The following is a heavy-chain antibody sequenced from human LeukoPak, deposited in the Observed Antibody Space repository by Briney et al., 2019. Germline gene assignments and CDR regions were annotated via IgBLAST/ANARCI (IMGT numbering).Heavy chain of an antibody. CDR1: GYTFTSYD. J-gene: IGHJ5*02. CDR3: ARDLLRDPGEFDP. V-gene: IGHV1-8*01. Sequence: ASVKVSCKASGYTFTSYDINWVRQATGQGLEWMGWMNPNSGNTGYAQKFQGRVTMTTDTSTSTAYMELRSLRSDDTAVYYCARDLLRDPGEFDPWGQGTLVTVSS. D-gene: IGHD7-27*01. CDR2: MNPNSGNT.